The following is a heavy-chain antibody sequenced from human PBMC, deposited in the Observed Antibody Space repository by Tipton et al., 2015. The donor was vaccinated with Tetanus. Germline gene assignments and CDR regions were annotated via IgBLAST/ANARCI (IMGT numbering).Heavy chain of an antibody. Sequence: TLSLTCTVSGGSLRGGDHSWSWIRQSPGKGLEWIGEINHSGSTTYSTSFKSRVNISVDTPKNQISLKLTSLTVADTAVYYCARGCSYSYGPRGFDLWGRGTLVPVSS. V-gene: IGHV4-34*01. D-gene: IGHD5-18*01. J-gene: IGHJ2*01. CDR2: INHSGST. CDR3: ARGCSYSYGPRGFDL. CDR1: GGSLRGGDHS.